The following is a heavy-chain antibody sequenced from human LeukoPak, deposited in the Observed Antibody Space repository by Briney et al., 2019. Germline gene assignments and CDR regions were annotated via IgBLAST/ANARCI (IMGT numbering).Heavy chain of an antibody. J-gene: IGHJ6*03. CDR3: ARDLAQYYYYYYYMDV. CDR1: GGTFSSYA. CDR2: IIPIFGTA. D-gene: IGHD3-3*02. V-gene: IGHV1-69*13. Sequence: SVTVSCAASGGTFSSYAISWVRQAPGQGLEWMGGIIPIFGTANYAQKFQGRVTNTADESTSTAYMELSSLRSEDTAVYYCARDLAQYYYYYYYMDVWGKGTTVTVSS.